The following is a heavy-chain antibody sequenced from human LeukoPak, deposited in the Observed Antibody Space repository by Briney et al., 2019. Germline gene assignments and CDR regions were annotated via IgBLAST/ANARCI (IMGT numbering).Heavy chain of an antibody. CDR3: ARGHFWSGYTYQDYFYYMDV. V-gene: IGHV3-64*01. CDR2: ISYNGDGT. CDR1: GFSFSKFA. D-gene: IGHD3-3*02. J-gene: IGHJ6*03. Sequence: GGSLRLACAASGFSFSKFAMHWVRQAPGRGLESVSGISYNGDGTYYANSVKGRFTTSRDNSKKTLYLQVGSLRVEDMGVYYCARGHFWSGYTYQDYFYYMDVWGKGTAVTVSS.